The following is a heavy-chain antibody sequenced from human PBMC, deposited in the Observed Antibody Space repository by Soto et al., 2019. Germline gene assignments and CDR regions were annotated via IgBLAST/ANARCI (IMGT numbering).Heavy chain of an antibody. D-gene: IGHD2-8*01. J-gene: IGHJ5*02. CDR1: GFTFSSYA. CDR2: ISGSDGST. CDR3: ARKAGLVSLYPPEFDP. V-gene: IGHV3-23*01. Sequence: EVKLLESGGGLVQPGGSLRLSCATSGFTFSSYAMTWVRQAPGKGLEWVSVISGSDGSTYYADSVKGLFTISRDNSKSTLFLQRNSLRGEGTAVYYCARKAGLVSLYPPEFDPRGQGTLVTVSS.